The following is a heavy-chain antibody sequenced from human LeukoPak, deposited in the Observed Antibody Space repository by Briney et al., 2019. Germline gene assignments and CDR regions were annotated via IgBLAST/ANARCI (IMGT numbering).Heavy chain of an antibody. D-gene: IGHD2-2*01. CDR2: IYSTGDT. V-gene: IGHV4-4*07. CDR1: GDSINNYY. J-gene: IGHJ6*02. CDR3: ARECSSTSCPYNNMDV. Sequence: SETLSLTCTVSGDSINNYYWSWIRQPPGKGLEWIGRIYSTGDTNYNPSHKSRVTVSVDTSKNQFSLKLNSVTAADTAVYYCARECSSTSCPYNNMDVWGQGTTVTVSS.